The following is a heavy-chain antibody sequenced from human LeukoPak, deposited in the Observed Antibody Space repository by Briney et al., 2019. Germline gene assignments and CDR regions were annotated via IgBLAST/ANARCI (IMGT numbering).Heavy chain of an antibody. CDR1: GYSFTSYW. J-gene: IGHJ4*02. CDR3: ARWYYYDSSGHEGGD. D-gene: IGHD3-22*01. CDR2: IYPGGSET. Sequence: GESLKISCKGSGYSFTSYWIGWVRQMPGKGLEWMGIIYPGGSETRYSPSFQGLVTISADKSIATAYLQWSRLQASDTALYYCARWYYYDSSGHEGGDWGQGTPVTVSS. V-gene: IGHV5-51*01.